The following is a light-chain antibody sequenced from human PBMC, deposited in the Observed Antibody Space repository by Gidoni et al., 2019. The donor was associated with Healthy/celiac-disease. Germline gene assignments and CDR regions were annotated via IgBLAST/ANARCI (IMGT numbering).Light chain of an antibody. J-gene: IGKJ4*01. CDR1: QDISNY. Sequence: LQMSHSPSSLSASVGDRVTITCQASQDISNYLNWYQQKPGKAPKLLIYDASNWETGVPARFSGSGSGTDFTFTISSLQPEDIATYYCQQYDNLPLTFGGGTKVEIK. V-gene: IGKV1-33*01. CDR3: QQYDNLPLT. CDR2: DAS.